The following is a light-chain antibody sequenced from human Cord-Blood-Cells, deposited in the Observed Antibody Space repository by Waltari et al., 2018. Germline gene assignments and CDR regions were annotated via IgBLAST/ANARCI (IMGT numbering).Light chain of an antibody. CDR1: SSDVGGYNY. J-gene: IGLJ2*01. CDR2: EVS. V-gene: IGLV2-14*01. Sequence: QSALTQPASVSGSPGQSITISCTGTSSDVGGYNYVSWYQKHPGKAPKLMIYEVSNLPSGVSNRFSGSKSGNTASLTISGLQAEDEADYYCSSYTSSSTVVFGGGTKLTVL. CDR3: SSYTSSSTVV.